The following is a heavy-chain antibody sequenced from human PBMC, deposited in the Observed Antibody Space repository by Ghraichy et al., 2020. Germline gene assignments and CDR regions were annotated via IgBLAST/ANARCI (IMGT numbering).Heavy chain of an antibody. J-gene: IGHJ4*02. CDR3: STDRYYDFSSGYPDY. CDR1: TFSFTKAW. D-gene: IGHD3-3*01. Sequence: ESLNISCAASTFSFTKAWMNWVRQAPGKGLEWVGRIKSKNDGATTDYAAPVKDRFTISRDDSQFTLYLQMNSLKTEDTAVYYCSTDRYYDFSSGYPDYWGQGALVTVSS. V-gene: IGHV3-15*07. CDR2: IKSKNDGATT.